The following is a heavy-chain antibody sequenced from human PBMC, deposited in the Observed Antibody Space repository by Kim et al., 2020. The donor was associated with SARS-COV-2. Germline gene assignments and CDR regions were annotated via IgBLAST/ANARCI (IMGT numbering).Heavy chain of an antibody. D-gene: IGHD5-12*01. J-gene: IGHJ5*02. V-gene: IGHV3-30*02. Sequence: ADSVQGRFTITRDNSKNTLYLQMNSMRAEDTAVYYCAKAFSGYELDWFDPWGQGTLVTVSS. CDR3: AKAFSGYELDWFDP.